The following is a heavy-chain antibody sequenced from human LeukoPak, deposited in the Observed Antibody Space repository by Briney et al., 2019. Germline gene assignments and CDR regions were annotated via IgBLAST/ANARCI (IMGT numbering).Heavy chain of an antibody. Sequence: GGSLRLSCAASGFTFSSYAMSWVRQAPGKGLEWVSAISGSGGSTYYADSVKGRFAISRDNAKNSLFLQMNSLRAEDTAVYYCARTSKSGSYSPGDYWGQGTLVTVSS. CDR1: GFTFSSYA. D-gene: IGHD1-26*01. J-gene: IGHJ4*02. CDR2: ISGSGGST. CDR3: ARTSKSGSYSPGDY. V-gene: IGHV3-23*01.